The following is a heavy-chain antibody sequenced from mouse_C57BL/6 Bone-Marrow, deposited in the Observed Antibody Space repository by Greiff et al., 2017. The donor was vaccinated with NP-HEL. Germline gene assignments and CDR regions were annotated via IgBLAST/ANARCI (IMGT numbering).Heavy chain of an antibody. CDR1: GYTFTSYW. CDR2: INPSSCYT. Sequence: VQLQQSGAELAKPGASVKLSCKASGYTFTSYWMHWVKQRPGQGLEWIGYINPSSCYTNYNQKFKDKATLTADKSSSTAYMQLGSLTSEDSAVNDCVRRDWAWFAYWGQGTLVMVTA. D-gene: IGHD4-1*01. V-gene: IGHV1-7*01. CDR3: VRRDWAWFAY. J-gene: IGHJ3*01.